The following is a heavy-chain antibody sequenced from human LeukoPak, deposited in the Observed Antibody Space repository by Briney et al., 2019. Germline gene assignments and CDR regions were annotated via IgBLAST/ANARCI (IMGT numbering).Heavy chain of an antibody. V-gene: IGHV3-23*01. D-gene: IGHD4-23*01. Sequence: PGGSLRLSCAASGFTFSTYGMSWVRQAPGKGLKWVSAISGHGGSTYYADSVKGRFTISRDNSKNTLYLQMNSLRAEDTAVYYCAKRSDYGGNWNYFDYWGQGTPVTVSS. CDR3: AKRSDYGGNWNYFDY. CDR1: GFTFSTYG. CDR2: ISGHGGST. J-gene: IGHJ4*02.